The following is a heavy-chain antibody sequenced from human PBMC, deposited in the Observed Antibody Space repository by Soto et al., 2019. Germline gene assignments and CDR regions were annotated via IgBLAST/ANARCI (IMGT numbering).Heavy chain of an antibody. CDR2: ISSSSSTI. CDR1: GFTFSSYS. CDR3: ARDLSPFIVVVPAARTSFDY. J-gene: IGHJ4*02. V-gene: IGHV3-48*01. D-gene: IGHD2-2*01. Sequence: GGSLRLSCAASGFTFSSYSMNWVRQAPGKGLEWVSYISSSSSTIYYADSVKGRFTISRDNAKNSLYLQMNSLRAEDTAVYYCARDLSPFIVVVPAARTSFDYWGQGTLVTVSS.